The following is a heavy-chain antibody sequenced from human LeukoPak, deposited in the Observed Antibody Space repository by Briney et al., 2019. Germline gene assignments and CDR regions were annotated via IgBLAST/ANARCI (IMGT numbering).Heavy chain of an antibody. D-gene: IGHD6-13*01. CDR2: IYPRDSTT. CDR1: GYTFTHDW. CDR3: ARRRSYTSSLIDY. J-gene: IGHJ4*02. Sequence: GESLKISCKSSGYTFTHDWIGWVRQMPGKGLEWMGIIYPRDSTTRYSPAFEGQVTISVDKSITTAYLQWSSLKASDTAMYYCARRRSYTSSLIDYWGQGTLVTVSS. V-gene: IGHV5-51*01.